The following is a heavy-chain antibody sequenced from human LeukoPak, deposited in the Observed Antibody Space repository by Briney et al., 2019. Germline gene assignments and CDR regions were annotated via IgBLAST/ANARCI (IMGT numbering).Heavy chain of an antibody. CDR3: ARDSQYYDILTGYRLTDY. V-gene: IGHV1-18*04. Sequence: ASVKVSCKASGYTFTGYYMHWVRQAPGQGLEWMGWISAYNGNTNYAQKLQGRVTMTTDTSTSTAYMELRSLRSDDTAVYYCARDSQYYDILTGYRLTDYWGQGTLVTVSS. D-gene: IGHD3-9*01. CDR1: GYTFTGYY. J-gene: IGHJ4*02. CDR2: ISAYNGNT.